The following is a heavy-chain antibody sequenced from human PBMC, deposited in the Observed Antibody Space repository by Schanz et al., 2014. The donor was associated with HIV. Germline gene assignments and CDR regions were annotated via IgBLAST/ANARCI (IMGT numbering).Heavy chain of an antibody. D-gene: IGHD3-22*01. Sequence: QVQLVESGGGVVQPGRSLRLSCAASGFSFSNFGMHWVRQAPGKGLEWVAVISYDGRKKYYADSVKGRLTISRDNSKNTLYLKMNSLRVDDTAVYYCAKDRNYYDNRYLGKGNYYYYYGMDVWGQGTTVTVSS. J-gene: IGHJ6*02. CDR1: GFSFSNFG. CDR3: AKDRNYYDNRYLGKGNYYYYYGMDV. V-gene: IGHV3-30*18. CDR2: ISYDGRKK.